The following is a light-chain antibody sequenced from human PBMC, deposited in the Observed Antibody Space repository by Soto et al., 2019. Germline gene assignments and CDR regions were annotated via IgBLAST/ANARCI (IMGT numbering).Light chain of an antibody. Sequence: QSVLTQPASVSGSPGQSITISCTGSSSDVGGYNYVAWYQHLPGKAPELMIYDVSNRPSGVSNRFSGSKSGNTASLTISGLKAEDEADYYCNSYTSSGTYVLGTGTKVTVL. CDR3: NSYTSSGTYV. V-gene: IGLV2-14*03. CDR1: SSDVGGYNY. CDR2: DVS. J-gene: IGLJ1*01.